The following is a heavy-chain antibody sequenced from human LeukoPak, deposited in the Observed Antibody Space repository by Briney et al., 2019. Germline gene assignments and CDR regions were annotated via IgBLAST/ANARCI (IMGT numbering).Heavy chain of an antibody. V-gene: IGHV1-24*01. D-gene: IGHD3-3*01. CDR3: ATEPAYYDFWSGYRRITYFDY. CDR2: FDPEDGET. Sequence: ASVKVSCKASGGTFSSYAISWVRQAPGQGLEWMGGFDPEDGETIYAQKFQGRVTMTEDTSTDTAYMELSSLRSEDTAVYYCATEPAYYDFWSGYRRITYFDYWGQGTLVTVSS. CDR1: GGTFSSYA. J-gene: IGHJ4*02.